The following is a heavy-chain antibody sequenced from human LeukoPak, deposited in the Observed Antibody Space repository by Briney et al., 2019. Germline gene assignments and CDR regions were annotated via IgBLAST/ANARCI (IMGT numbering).Heavy chain of an antibody. V-gene: IGHV4-34*01. CDR2: INHSGST. J-gene: IGHJ5*02. CDR1: GGSFSGYY. Sequence: PSETLSLTCAVYGGSFSGYYWSWIRQPPGKGLEWIGEINHSGSTNYNPSLKSRVTISVDTSKNQFSLKLSSVTAADTAVYYCARGPFRRFDPWGQGTLVTVSS. CDR3: ARGPFRRFDP.